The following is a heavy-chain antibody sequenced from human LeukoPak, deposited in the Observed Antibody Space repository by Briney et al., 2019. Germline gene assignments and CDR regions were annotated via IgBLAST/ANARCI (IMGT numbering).Heavy chain of an antibody. Sequence: PAGSLRLTCAVSGFTFDDYAMHWVRQAPGTGQDRVSGISWNSGSIGYADSVKGRFTISSDNAKNSLYLQMNSLRAEDTALYYCAKDMSVGATGYGLDVWGQGTTVTVSS. CDR2: ISWNSGSI. D-gene: IGHD1-26*01. CDR3: AKDMSVGATGYGLDV. V-gene: IGHV3-9*01. CDR1: GFTFDDYA. J-gene: IGHJ6*02.